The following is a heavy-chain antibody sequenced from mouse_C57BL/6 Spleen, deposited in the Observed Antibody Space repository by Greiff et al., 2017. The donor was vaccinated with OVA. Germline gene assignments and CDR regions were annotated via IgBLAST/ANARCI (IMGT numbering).Heavy chain of an antibody. D-gene: IGHD4-1*01. J-gene: IGHJ2*01. CDR3: TRSGGWDGEGY. CDR2: IDPETGGT. V-gene: IGHV1-15*01. Sequence: QVQLKQSGAELVRPGASVTLSCKASGYTFTDYEMHWVKQTPVHGLEWIGAIDPETGGTAYNQKFKGKAILTADKSSSTAYMELRSLTSEDSAVYYCTRSGGWDGEGYWGQGTTLTVSS. CDR1: GYTFTDYE.